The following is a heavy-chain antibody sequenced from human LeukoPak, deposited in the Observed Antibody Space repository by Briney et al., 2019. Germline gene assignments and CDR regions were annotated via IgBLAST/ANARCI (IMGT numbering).Heavy chain of an antibody. Sequence: PSETLSLTCTVSGGSISSSSYYWGWLRQSPGKGLEWIGNMYYSGSTSYNPSLKSRVTISIDTSKNQFSLKLSSVTAADTAVYYCARLNDEFGVLIPSFDSWGQGTLVTVSS. CDR2: MYYSGST. D-gene: IGHD3-3*01. CDR3: ARLNDEFGVLIPSFDS. CDR1: GGSISSSSYY. J-gene: IGHJ4*02. V-gene: IGHV4-39*01.